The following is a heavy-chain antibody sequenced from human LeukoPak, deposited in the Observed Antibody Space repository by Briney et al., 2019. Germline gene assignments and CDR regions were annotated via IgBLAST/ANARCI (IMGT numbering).Heavy chain of an antibody. J-gene: IGHJ4*02. CDR3: TKTSPGVPLDF. CDR2: ISHTGRT. V-gene: IGHV4-34*01. Sequence: SETLSLTCAVSGVSFSGSYWSWIRQPPGEGPEWVGEISHTGRTSYNPSLKSRVTISLDTSKNQFSLRLSFVTAADTAVYYCTKTSPGVPLDFWGQGTLVTVSS. D-gene: IGHD7-27*01. CDR1: GVSFSGSY.